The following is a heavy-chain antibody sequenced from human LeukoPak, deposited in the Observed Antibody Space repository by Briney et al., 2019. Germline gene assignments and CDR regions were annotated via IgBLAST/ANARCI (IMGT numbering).Heavy chain of an antibody. D-gene: IGHD5-24*01. V-gene: IGHV1-69*04. CDR3: ARDGEMATIYFDY. Sequence: ASVKVPCKASGGTFSSYVISWVRQAPGQGLEWMGTIIPIVGIANYAQKFQGRVTITADKSTSTAYMELSSLRSEDTAVYYCARDGEMATIYFDYWGQGALVTVSS. J-gene: IGHJ4*02. CDR1: GGTFSSYV. CDR2: IIPIVGIA.